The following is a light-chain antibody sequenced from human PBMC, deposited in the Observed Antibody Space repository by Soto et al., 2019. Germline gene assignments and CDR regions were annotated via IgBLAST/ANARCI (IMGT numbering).Light chain of an antibody. CDR3: QQCGSSPPT. J-gene: IGKJ4*01. Sequence: EIVLTQSPGTLSLSPGERATLSCRASQSVSSRCLAWYQRKPGQAPRLLIYDASSRPTGIPDRFSGSGSGTDFTLTISRLEPEDFAVYYCQQCGSSPPTFGGGTKVDIK. V-gene: IGKV3-20*01. CDR1: QSVSSRC. CDR2: DAS.